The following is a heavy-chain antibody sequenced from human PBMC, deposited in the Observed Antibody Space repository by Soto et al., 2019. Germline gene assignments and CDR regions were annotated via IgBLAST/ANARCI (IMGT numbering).Heavy chain of an antibody. CDR3: ARGYSSSSGYFDY. V-gene: IGHV4-59*01. J-gene: IGHJ4*02. CDR2: IYYSGST. CDR1: GGSISSYY. D-gene: IGHD6-6*01. Sequence: QVQLQESGPGLVKPSETLSLTCTVSGGSISSYYWSWIRQPPGKGLEWIGYIYYSGSTNYNPSLKSRVTISVDTSKNQFSLKLSSVTAADTAVYYCARGYSSSSGYFDYWGQGTLVTVSS.